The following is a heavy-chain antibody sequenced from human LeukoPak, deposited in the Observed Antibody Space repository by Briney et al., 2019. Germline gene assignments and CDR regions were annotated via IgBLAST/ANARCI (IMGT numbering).Heavy chain of an antibody. D-gene: IGHD3-9*01. Sequence: PGGSLRLSCAASGFTFSSYGMHWVRQAPGKGLEWVAVIWYDGSNKYYADSVKGRFTISRDNSKNTLYLQMNSLRAEDTAVYYCARETLYDILTEGYGMDVWGKGTTVTVSS. CDR3: ARETLYDILTEGYGMDV. V-gene: IGHV3-33*01. CDR2: IWYDGSNK. J-gene: IGHJ6*04. CDR1: GFTFSSYG.